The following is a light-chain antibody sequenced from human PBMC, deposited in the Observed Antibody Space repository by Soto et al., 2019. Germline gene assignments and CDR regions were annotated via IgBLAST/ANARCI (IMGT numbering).Light chain of an antibody. J-gene: IGKJ5*01. CDR3: QEYDGAPPVT. V-gene: IGKV3D-11*03. CDR1: QGIGDT. Sequence: ELVLTQSPDTLSLSPGEGATLSCRASQGIGDTLAWYQHKPGQTPRLLIYDTSTRATGIPERFSGSGSGTHFTLTITSLEPEDFAVYYCQEYDGAPPVTFGLGTRLEI. CDR2: DTS.